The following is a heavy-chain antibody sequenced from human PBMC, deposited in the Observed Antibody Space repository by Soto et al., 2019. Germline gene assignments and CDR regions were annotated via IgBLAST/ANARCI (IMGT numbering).Heavy chain of an antibody. Sequence: QVQLRESGPGLVKPSQTLSLTCTVSGGSINSGCYYWNWIRQHPGKGLEWIGYMYSSGSTYYNPFLRPRVIISTGTSEHHFSLKLSSATAADTAVYLCARGYRQSGYSSSWVFDYWGEGTLVNASS. CDR3: ARGYRQSGYSSSWVFDY. J-gene: IGHJ4*02. CDR1: GGSINSGCYY. D-gene: IGHD6-13*01. V-gene: IGHV4-31*03. CDR2: MYSSGST.